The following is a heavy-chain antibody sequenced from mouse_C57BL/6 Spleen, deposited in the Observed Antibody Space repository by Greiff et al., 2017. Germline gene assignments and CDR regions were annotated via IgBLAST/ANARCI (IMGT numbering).Heavy chain of an antibody. CDR3: ARSGGYDGAMDY. CDR1: GYSFTDYN. Sequence: EVKLMESGPELVKPGASVKISCKASGYSFTDYNMNWVKQSNGKSLEWIGVINPNYGTTSYNQKFKGKATLTVDQSSSTAYMQLNSLTSEDSAVYYCARSGGYDGAMDYWGQGTSVTVSS. V-gene: IGHV1-39*01. J-gene: IGHJ4*01. D-gene: IGHD2-2*01. CDR2: INPNYGTT.